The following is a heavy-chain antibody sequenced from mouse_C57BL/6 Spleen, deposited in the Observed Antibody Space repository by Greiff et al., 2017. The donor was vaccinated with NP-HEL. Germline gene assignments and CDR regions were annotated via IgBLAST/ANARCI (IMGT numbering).Heavy chain of an antibody. CDR3: ARGGYYGNSPYAMDY. Sequence: QVQLKESGAELVKPGASVKISCKASGYAFSSYWMNWVKQRPGKGLEWIGQIYPGDGDTNYNGKFKGKATLTADKSSSTAYMQLSSLTSEDSAVYFCARGGYYGNSPYAMDYWGQGTSVTVSS. V-gene: IGHV1-80*01. CDR1: GYAFSSYW. D-gene: IGHD2-1*01. J-gene: IGHJ4*01. CDR2: IYPGDGDT.